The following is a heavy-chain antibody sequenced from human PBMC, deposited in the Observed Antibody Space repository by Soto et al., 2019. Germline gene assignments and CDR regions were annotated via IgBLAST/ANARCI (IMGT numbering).Heavy chain of an antibody. V-gene: IGHV4-59*01. CDR2: IYYSGST. J-gene: IGHJ6*02. D-gene: IGHD4-17*01. Sequence: SETLSLTCTVSGGSISSYYWSWIRQPPGKGLEWIGYIYYSGSTNHNPSLKRRVTIAVDTSKNHFSLKLSSVTAADTAVYYCARYGLDYYYYGMDVWGQGTTVTVSS. CDR1: GGSISSYY. CDR3: ARYGLDYYYYGMDV.